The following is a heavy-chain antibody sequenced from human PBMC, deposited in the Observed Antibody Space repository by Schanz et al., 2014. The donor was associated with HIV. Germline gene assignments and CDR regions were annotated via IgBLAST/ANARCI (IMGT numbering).Heavy chain of an antibody. CDR3: AKGLTIWLQPPFDY. CDR2: ISGSGGSP. D-gene: IGHD5-12*01. J-gene: IGHJ4*02. CDR1: GFAFSNYA. V-gene: IGHV3-23*01. Sequence: EVQLLESGGGLVQPGGSLRLSCAASGFAFSNYAMSWVRQAPGKGLEWVSTISGSGGSPYYADSVKGRFTISRDNSKNTLYLQMNSLRAEDTAVYHCAKGLTIWLQPPFDYWGQGTLVTVSS.